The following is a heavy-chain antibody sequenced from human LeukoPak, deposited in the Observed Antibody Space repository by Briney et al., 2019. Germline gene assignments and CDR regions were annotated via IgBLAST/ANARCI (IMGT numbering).Heavy chain of an antibody. CDR2: ISAYNGNT. D-gene: IGHD3-3*01. CDR3: ATTSHLRFLEYSALDY. J-gene: IGHJ4*02. V-gene: IGHV1-18*01. CDR1: GYTFTSYG. Sequence: ASVKVSCKASGYTFTSYGISWVRQAPGQGLEWMGWISAYNGNTNYAQKLQGRVTMTTDTSTSTAYMELRSLRSDDTAVYYCATTSHLRFLEYSALDYWGQGTLVTVSS.